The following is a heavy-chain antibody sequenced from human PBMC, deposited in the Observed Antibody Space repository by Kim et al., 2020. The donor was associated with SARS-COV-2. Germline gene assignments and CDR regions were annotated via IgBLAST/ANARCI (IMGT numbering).Heavy chain of an antibody. Sequence: YADSVKGRFTISRDNSKNTLYLQRNSLGAEDTAVYYCARTLVLSGYYGMDVWGQGTTVTVSS. D-gene: IGHD3-10*01. CDR3: ARTLVLSGYYGMDV. J-gene: IGHJ6*02. V-gene: IGHV3-33*01.